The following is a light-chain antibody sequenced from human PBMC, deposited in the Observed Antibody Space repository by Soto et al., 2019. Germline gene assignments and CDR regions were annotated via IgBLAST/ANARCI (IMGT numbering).Light chain of an antibody. CDR2: EVT. CDR3: SSFTSSNTWL. J-gene: IGLJ3*02. V-gene: IGLV2-14*01. CDR1: SSNVGGYNY. Sequence: QSALTQPASVSGSPGQSITMSCTGTSSNVGGYNYVSWYQQYPGKAPKLMIFEVTNRPAGVSDRFSGSKSGNTASLTISGFQAEDEADYYCSSFTSSNTWLFGGGTKLTVL.